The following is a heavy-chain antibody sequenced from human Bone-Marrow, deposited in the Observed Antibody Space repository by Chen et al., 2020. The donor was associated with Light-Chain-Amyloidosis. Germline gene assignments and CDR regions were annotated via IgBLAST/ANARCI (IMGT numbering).Heavy chain of an antibody. Sequence: QLQLQESGPGLVEPSETLSLTCTVSGAPISSGDYYWSWIRQPPGKGLEWIGYIYYSGSTYYNPSLKSRVTISVDTSKNQFSLKLSSVTAADTAVYFCARVVPPNYGANFNSWGQGTLVIVSS. V-gene: IGHV4-30-4*08. CDR1: GAPISSGDYY. CDR2: IYYSGST. J-gene: IGHJ4*02. D-gene: IGHD4-17*01. CDR3: ARVVPPNYGANFNS.